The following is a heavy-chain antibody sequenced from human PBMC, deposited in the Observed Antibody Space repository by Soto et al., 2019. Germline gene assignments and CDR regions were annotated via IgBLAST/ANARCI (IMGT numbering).Heavy chain of an antibody. J-gene: IGHJ6*02. CDR2: INHSGST. CDR1: GGSFSGYY. D-gene: IGHD6-13*01. CDR3: ARAPLFLGSRWPTERGYYYYGMDV. V-gene: IGHV4-34*01. Sequence: SETLSLTCAVYGGSFSGYYWSWIRQPPGKGLEWIGEINHSGSTNYNPSLKSRVTISVDTSKNQFSLKLSSVTAADTAVYYCARAPLFLGSRWPTERGYYYYGMDVWGQGTTVTVSS.